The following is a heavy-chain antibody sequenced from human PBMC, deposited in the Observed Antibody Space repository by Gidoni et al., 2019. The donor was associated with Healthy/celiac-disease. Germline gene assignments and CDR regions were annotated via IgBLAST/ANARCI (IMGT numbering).Heavy chain of an antibody. CDR3: AKGSAYDYGDPEAYFDY. CDR1: GFTFRSYG. V-gene: IGHV3-30*18. D-gene: IGHD4-17*01. Sequence: QVQLVASGGGVVQPGRSLRLSCAASGFTFRSYGMHWVRQAPGKGLEWVAVISYDGSNKYYADSVKGRFTISRDNSKNTLYLQMNSLRAEDTAVYYCAKGSAYDYGDPEAYFDYWGQGTLVTVSS. J-gene: IGHJ4*02. CDR2: ISYDGSNK.